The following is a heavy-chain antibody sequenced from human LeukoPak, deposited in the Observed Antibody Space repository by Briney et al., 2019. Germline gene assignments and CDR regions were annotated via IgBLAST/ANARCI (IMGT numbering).Heavy chain of an antibody. Sequence: ASVKVSCKASGGTFSSYAISWVRQAPGQGLGWMGGIIPIFGTANYAQKFQGRVTITADESTSTAYMELSSLRSEDTAVYYCARRLWSGYSSFGYWGQGTLVPVSS. D-gene: IGHD3-3*01. CDR1: GGTFSSYA. J-gene: IGHJ4*02. CDR2: IIPIFGTA. V-gene: IGHV1-69*13. CDR3: ARRLWSGYSSFGY.